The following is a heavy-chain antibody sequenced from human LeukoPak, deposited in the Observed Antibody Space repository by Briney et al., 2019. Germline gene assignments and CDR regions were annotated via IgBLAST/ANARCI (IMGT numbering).Heavy chain of an antibody. J-gene: IGHJ5*02. CDR2: FDPEDGET. CDR1: GYTLTELS. CDR3: ATGYQLLPYNWFGP. Sequence: ASVKVSCKVSGYTLTELSMHWARQAPGKGLEWMGGFDPEDGETIYAQKFQGRVTMTEDTSTDTAYMELSSLRSEDTAVYYCATGYQLLPYNWFGPWGQGTLVTVSS. V-gene: IGHV1-24*01. D-gene: IGHD2-2*01.